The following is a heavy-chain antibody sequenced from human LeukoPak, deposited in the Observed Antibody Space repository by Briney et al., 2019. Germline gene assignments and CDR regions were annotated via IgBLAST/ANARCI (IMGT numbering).Heavy chain of an antibody. CDR2: IKSKTDGGTT. CDR1: GFTFSNAW. D-gene: IGHD6-6*01. CDR3: NTTRARANYFDY. V-gene: IGHV3-15*01. Sequence: GGSLRLSCAASGFTFSNAWMSWVRQAPGKGLEWVGRIKSKTDGGTTDYAAPVTGRFTISRDDSKNTLYLQMNSLKTADTDVYYCNTTRARANYFDYWGQGTLVTVSS. J-gene: IGHJ4*02.